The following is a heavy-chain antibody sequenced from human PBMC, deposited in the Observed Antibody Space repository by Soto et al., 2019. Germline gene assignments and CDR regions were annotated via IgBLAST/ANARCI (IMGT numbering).Heavy chain of an antibody. V-gene: IGHV1-69*02. CDR1: GGSFTSYS. CDR2: IIPIQGKA. CDR3: AKSLLFVDHGYMDV. J-gene: IGHJ6*03. D-gene: IGHD2-21*01. Sequence: QVQLVQSGAELKKPGSSVKVSCEASGGSFTSYSFTWVRQAPGQGLEWMGRIIPIQGKANYALKFQDSVTITADRSTTTVYMELTSLRPEDTSVYFCAKSLLFVDHGYMDVWGKGTTVTVSS.